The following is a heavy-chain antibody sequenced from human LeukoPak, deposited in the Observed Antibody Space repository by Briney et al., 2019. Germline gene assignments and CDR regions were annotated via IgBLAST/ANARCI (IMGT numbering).Heavy chain of an antibody. CDR3: ARAPVAGTFDY. CDR1: GYSISSASY. Sequence: PSETLSLTCTVSGYSISSASYWGWIRQPPGKGLEWIGSIYYSGSTYYNPSLKSRVTISVDTSKNQFSLKLSSVTAADTAVYYCARAPVAGTFDYWGQGTLVTVSS. D-gene: IGHD6-19*01. J-gene: IGHJ4*02. CDR2: IYYSGST. V-gene: IGHV4-38-2*02.